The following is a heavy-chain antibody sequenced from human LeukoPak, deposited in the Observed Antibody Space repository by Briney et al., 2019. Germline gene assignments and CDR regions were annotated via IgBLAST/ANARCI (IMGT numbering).Heavy chain of an antibody. CDR2: IYYSGST. CDR1: GGSISSYY. V-gene: IGHV4-59*01. D-gene: IGHD3-10*01. Sequence: PSETLSLTCTVSGGSISSYYWSRIRQPPGKGLEWIGYIYYSGSTNYNPSLKSRVTISVDTSKNQFSLKLRSVTAADTAVYYCARDRGSGSYDLSRWGQGTLVTVSS. CDR3: ARDRGSGSYDLSR. J-gene: IGHJ4*02.